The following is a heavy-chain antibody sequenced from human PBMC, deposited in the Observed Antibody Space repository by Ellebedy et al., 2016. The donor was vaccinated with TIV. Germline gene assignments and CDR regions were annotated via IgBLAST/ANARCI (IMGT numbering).Heavy chain of an antibody. D-gene: IGHD1-26*01. J-gene: IGHJ4*02. CDR2: TRNRANRYTT. CDR3: ARSGSYSPLDY. V-gene: IGHV3-72*01. CDR1: GFTFSTYD. Sequence: PGGSLRLSCAAFGFTFSTYDMHWVRQAPGKGLEWVGRTRNRANRYTTEYAASVKGRFTISRDDSNNSLYLQMNSLRTEDTAVYYCARSGSYSPLDYWGQGTLVTVSS.